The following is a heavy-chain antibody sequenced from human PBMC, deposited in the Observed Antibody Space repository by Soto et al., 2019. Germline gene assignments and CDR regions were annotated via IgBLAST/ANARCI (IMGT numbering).Heavy chain of an antibody. CDR1: GFTFSSYS. Sequence: EVHLVESGGGLVQPGGSLRLSCAASGFTFSSYSLNWVRQAPGKGLEWVSYITSSGTTVYYADSVRGRFTISRDNAKNSLSLQMNILRDDDTGVYYCARGRSIGAYCFGFWGQGTLVTVSS. CDR2: ITSSGTTV. J-gene: IGHJ4*02. CDR3: ARGRSIGAYCFGF. D-gene: IGHD3-10*01. V-gene: IGHV3-48*02.